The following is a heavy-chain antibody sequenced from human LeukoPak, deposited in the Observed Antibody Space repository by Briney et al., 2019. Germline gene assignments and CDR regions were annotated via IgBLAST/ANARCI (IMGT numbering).Heavy chain of an antibody. Sequence: ASVKVSCKASGYTFTSYYMHWVRQAPGQRLEWMGWINAGNGNTKYSQKFQGRVTITRDTSASTAYMELSSLRSEDTAVYYCARDHSSTVTAYYYYGMDVWGQGTTVTVSS. CDR1: GYTFTSYY. CDR3: ARDHSSTVTAYYYYGMDV. CDR2: INAGNGNT. J-gene: IGHJ6*02. V-gene: IGHV1-3*01. D-gene: IGHD2-21*02.